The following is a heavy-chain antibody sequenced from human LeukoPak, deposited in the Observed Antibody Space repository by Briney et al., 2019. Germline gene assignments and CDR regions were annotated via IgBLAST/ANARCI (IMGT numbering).Heavy chain of an antibody. V-gene: IGHV1-69*04. Sequence: GTSVKVSCKASGGTFSSYAISWVRQAPGQGLEWMGRIIPILGIANYAQKFQGRVTITADKSTSTAYMELSSLRSEDTAVYYCARGSQWSRYLDYWGQGTLVTVSS. J-gene: IGHJ4*02. CDR3: ARGSQWSRYLDY. D-gene: IGHD2-15*01. CDR2: IIPILGIA. CDR1: GGTFSSYA.